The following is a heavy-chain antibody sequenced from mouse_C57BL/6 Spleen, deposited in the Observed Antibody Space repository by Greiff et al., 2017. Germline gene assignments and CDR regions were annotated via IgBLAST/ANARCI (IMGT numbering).Heavy chain of an antibody. CDR3: ARVTTVVSHWYFDV. Sequence: QVQLQQPGAELVKPGASVKLSCKASGYTFTSYWMHWVKQRPGQGLEWIGMINPNSGSTNYNEKFKSKATLTVDKSSSTAYMQLSSLTSEDSAVYYCARVTTVVSHWYFDVWGTGTTVTVSS. CDR2: INPNSGST. V-gene: IGHV1-64*01. D-gene: IGHD1-1*01. CDR1: GYTFTSYW. J-gene: IGHJ1*03.